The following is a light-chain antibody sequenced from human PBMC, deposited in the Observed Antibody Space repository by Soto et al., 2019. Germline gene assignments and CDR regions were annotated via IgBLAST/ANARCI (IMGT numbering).Light chain of an antibody. CDR1: QSVNNNY. Sequence: VLTQSPGTLSLSPGEIATLSCRASQSVNNNYLAWYQQKPGQSPRLLIYGASIRATAIPDRFSGSGSGIDFTLTISRLEPEDSAVYYCQQHSRSITFGGGTKVEIK. V-gene: IGKV3-20*01. J-gene: IGKJ4*01. CDR2: GAS. CDR3: QQHSRSIT.